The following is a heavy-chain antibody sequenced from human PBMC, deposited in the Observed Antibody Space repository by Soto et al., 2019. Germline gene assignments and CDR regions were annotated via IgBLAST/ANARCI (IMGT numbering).Heavy chain of an antibody. Sequence: SETLYLTCTVSGGSVSSGRYYWSWIRQPPGKGLEWIGYIYYSGSTNYNPSLKSRVTISVDKSKNQFSLKLSSVTAADTAVYYCARERFGHLFNYYYGMDVWGQGTTVTVSS. V-gene: IGHV4-61*01. D-gene: IGHD3-10*01. CDR2: IYYSGST. CDR3: ARERFGHLFNYYYGMDV. J-gene: IGHJ6*02. CDR1: GGSVSSGRYY.